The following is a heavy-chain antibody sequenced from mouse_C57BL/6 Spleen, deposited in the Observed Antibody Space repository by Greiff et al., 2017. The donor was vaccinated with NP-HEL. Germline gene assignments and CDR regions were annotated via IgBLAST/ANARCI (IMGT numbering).Heavy chain of an antibody. Sequence: QVTLKESGAELVRPGASVTLSCKASGYTFTDYEMHWVKQTPVHGLEWIGAIDPETGGTAYNQKFKGKAILTADKSSSTAYMELRSLTSEDSAVYYCTRSYPDYYGSSPYYYAMDYWGQGTSVTVSS. D-gene: IGHD1-1*01. CDR2: IDPETGGT. V-gene: IGHV1-15*01. CDR1: GYTFTDYE. J-gene: IGHJ4*01. CDR3: TRSYPDYYGSSPYYYAMDY.